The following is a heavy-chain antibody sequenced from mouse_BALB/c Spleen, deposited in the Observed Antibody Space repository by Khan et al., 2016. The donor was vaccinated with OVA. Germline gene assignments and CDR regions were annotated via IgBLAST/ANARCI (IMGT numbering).Heavy chain of an antibody. CDR2: IWSDGST. V-gene: IGHV2-6-1*01. CDR1: GFSLTNYG. Sequence: VKLEVSGPGLVAPSQSLSITCTISGFSLTNYGVHWVRQPPGKGLEWLVVIWSDGSTTYNSALKSRLSISKDNSKSQVFFQINSIQPDDTARYCRVIQPYYHYNIMDYWGQGTSV. D-gene: IGHD2-10*01. J-gene: IGHJ4*01. CDR3: VIQPYYHYNIMDY.